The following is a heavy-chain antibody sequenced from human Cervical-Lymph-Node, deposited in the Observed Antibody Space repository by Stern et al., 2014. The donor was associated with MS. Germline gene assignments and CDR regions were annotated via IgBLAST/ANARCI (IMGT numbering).Heavy chain of an antibody. CDR1: GGNFSTYA. D-gene: IGHD1-14*01. J-gene: IGHJ4*02. CDR2: IITFSGAA. CDR3: PVTSAASEFDF. V-gene: IGHV1-69*01. Sequence: QVQLVQSGDEMKKAGSSVRVSCKTSGGNFSTYAVSWVRQAPGQGLEWMGGIITFSGAADYTQKFQGRLTITADEPTTPAYMELRSLRSEDTAVYFCPVTSAASEFDFWGQGTLVVVSS.